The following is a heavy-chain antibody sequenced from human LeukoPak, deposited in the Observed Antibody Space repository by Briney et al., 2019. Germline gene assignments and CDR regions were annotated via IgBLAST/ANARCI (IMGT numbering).Heavy chain of an antibody. J-gene: IGHJ4*02. CDR1: GDSITSHSW. CDR3: ASHVTVLGTRGFDF. D-gene: IGHD6-19*01. Sequence: SGTLSLTCAVSGDSITSHSWWSWVRQPPGKGLEWIGEVHHGGASNYDPSLESRVTISVDKSKNRFSLNLRSVTAADTATYYCASHVTVLGTRGFDFWGRGTLVTVSS. CDR2: VHHGGAS. V-gene: IGHV4-4*02.